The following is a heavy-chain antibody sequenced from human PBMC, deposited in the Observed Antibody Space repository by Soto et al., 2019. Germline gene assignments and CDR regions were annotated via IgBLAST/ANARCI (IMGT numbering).Heavy chain of an antibody. J-gene: IGHJ4*02. CDR2: ISSSSSYI. CDR1: GFTFSSYS. CDR3: ARAPRPTTDTAMGHGDYYFDY. D-gene: IGHD5-18*01. V-gene: IGHV3-21*01. Sequence: GGSLRLSCAASGFTFSSYSMNWVRQAPGKGLEWVSSISSSSSYIYYADSVKGRFTISRDNAKNSLYLQMNSLRAEDTAVYYGARAPRPTTDTAMGHGDYYFDYWGQGTLVTVSS.